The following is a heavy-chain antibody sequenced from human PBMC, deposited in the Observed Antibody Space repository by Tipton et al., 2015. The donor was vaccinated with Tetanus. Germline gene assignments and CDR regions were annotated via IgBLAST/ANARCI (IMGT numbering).Heavy chain of an antibody. J-gene: IGHJ1*01. V-gene: IGHV4-31*03. D-gene: IGHD3-22*01. CDR3: ARQDTLNYYYVGYFHD. CDR1: GGSISSDGAY. Sequence: GLVKPSQTLSLTCTVSGGSISSDGAYWSWIRQHPGEGLEWIGYISNSGSTYYNASLRSRVTISVDTSKNQFSLQLRSVTAADTAVYYCARQDTLNYYYVGYFHDWGQGTLVTVSS. CDR2: ISNSGST.